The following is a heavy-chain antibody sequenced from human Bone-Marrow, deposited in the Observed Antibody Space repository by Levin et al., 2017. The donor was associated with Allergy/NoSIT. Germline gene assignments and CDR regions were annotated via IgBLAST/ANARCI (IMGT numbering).Heavy chain of an antibody. J-gene: IGHJ4*02. CDR2: IRSASGSSI. CDR1: GFIFSTSE. V-gene: IGHV3-48*03. Sequence: GGSLRLSCEASGFIFSTSEMNWVRQAPGKGLEWVSYIRSASGSSIYYADSVRGRFTISRDNARNTLYLEMTNLRAEDTGVYYGTRALRYWGQGTLVTVSS. CDR3: TRALRY.